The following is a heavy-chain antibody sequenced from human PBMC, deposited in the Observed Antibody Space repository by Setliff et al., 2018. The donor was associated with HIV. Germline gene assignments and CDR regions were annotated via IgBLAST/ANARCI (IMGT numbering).Heavy chain of an antibody. V-gene: IGHV1-69*13. J-gene: IGHJ2*01. CDR2: IFPMSGSV. Sequence: SVKVSCKTSGFRARKYPVSWVRQATGKGLEWMGGIFPMSGSVRIPQKFQGKLTITADESTYTVDMELNSLTSEDTAVYYCARDDQYYDMGSIINDYYFDLLGQGTLVTVSS. CDR3: ARDDQYYDMGSIINDYYFDL. CDR1: GFRARKYP. D-gene: IGHD3-10*01.